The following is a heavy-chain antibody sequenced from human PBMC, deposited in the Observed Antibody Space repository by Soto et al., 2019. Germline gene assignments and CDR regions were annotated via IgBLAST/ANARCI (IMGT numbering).Heavy chain of an antibody. CDR3: ARVTFTPNWFDS. V-gene: IGHV4-30-4*02. CDR1: GDSISSPDYY. J-gene: IGHJ5*01. Sequence: SDTLALTSAGTGDSISSPDYYWIWLLQAPGKGLELIGYVYYRGSIYYTPSFESRVSISIDTSKNQFSLRLTSVTAADSAVYFCARVTFTPNWFDSWGQGILVTGSA. CDR2: VYYRGSI. D-gene: IGHD3-16*01.